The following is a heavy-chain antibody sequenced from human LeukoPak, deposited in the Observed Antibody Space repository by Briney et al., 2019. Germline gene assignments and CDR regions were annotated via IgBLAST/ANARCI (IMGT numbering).Heavy chain of an antibody. CDR1: GGSISSSNW. CDR3: ARDLIWAVRGVIVVDADYYYYGMDV. D-gene: IGHD3-10*01. J-gene: IGHJ6*02. CDR2: IYHSGST. Sequence: SGTLSLTCAVSGGSISSSNWWSWVRQPPGKGLEWIGEIYHSGSTNYNPSLKSRVTISVDKSKNQFSLKLSSVTAADTAVYYCARDLIWAVRGVIVVDADYYYYGMDVWGQGTTVTVSS. V-gene: IGHV4-4*02.